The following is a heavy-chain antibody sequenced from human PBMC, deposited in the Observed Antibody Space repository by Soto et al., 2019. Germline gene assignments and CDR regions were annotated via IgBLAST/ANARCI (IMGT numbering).Heavy chain of an antibody. Sequence: SETLSLTCTVSGGPSNFYWSWIRQSPGKGLEWIGYMYHTGGANYNPSFRGRVTMSVDMSKNQASLKLASVTAADTAVYYCARSLEPSWFDPWGQGTLVTVSS. J-gene: IGHJ5*02. CDR3: ARSLEPSWFDP. CDR1: GGPSNFY. CDR2: MYHTGGA. V-gene: IGHV4-59*01.